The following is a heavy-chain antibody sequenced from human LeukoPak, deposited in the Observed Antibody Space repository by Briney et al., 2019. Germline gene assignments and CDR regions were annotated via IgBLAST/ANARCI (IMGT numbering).Heavy chain of an antibody. CDR1: GGSIGSYY. D-gene: IGHD6-6*01. J-gene: IGHJ4*02. Sequence: PSETLSLTCTVSGGSIGSYYWSWIRQPPGKGLEWIGYISYSGSTYYNPSLKSRVTISVDTSKSQFSLKLSSVTAADTAVYYCARLGDSTSRLYYFDYWGQGTLVTVSS. V-gene: IGHV4-59*08. CDR2: ISYSGST. CDR3: ARLGDSTSRLYYFDY.